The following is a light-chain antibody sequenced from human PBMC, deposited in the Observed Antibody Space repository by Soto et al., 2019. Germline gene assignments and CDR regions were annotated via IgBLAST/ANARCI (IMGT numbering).Light chain of an antibody. CDR3: SSYAGDNSWV. Sequence: QSALTQPASVSGSPGQSITISCTGTSSDVGGYNYVSWYQQHPGKAPKLMIYEVSNRPSGVSNRFSGSKSGNTASLTISGLQAEDEADYYCSSYAGDNSWVFGGGTQLTVL. CDR1: SSDVGGYNY. J-gene: IGLJ3*02. V-gene: IGLV2-14*01. CDR2: EVS.